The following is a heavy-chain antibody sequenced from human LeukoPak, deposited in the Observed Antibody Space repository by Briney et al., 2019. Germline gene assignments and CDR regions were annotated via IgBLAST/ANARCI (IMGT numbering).Heavy chain of an antibody. CDR2: INHSGST. V-gene: IGHV4-34*01. Sequence: PSETLSLTCAVYGGSFSGYYWSWIRQPPGKGLEWIGEINHSGSTNYNPSLKSQVTISVDTSKNQFSLKLSSVTAADTAVYYCARGRTPGAAAGILDYWGQGTLATVSS. CDR1: GGSFSGYY. J-gene: IGHJ4*02. CDR3: ARGRTPGAAAGILDY. D-gene: IGHD6-13*01.